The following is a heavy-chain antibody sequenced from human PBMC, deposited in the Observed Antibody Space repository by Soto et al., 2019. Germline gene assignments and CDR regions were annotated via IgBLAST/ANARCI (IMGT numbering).Heavy chain of an antibody. CDR2: VYYTGDT. D-gene: IGHD4-17*01. V-gene: IGHV4-59*08. CDR1: SGPDRSHN. J-gene: IGHJ6*02. Sequence: QVQLQQSGPRLVKPSETLSLTCTVSSGPDRSHNWGWIRQPPGRGREWIGYVYYTGDTAYSPSLRGRVTISADTSTNDISLTLNSVTAADTAVYYCVRQGIDYLHGLVDVWGQGTTVSVSS. CDR3: VRQGIDYLHGLVDV.